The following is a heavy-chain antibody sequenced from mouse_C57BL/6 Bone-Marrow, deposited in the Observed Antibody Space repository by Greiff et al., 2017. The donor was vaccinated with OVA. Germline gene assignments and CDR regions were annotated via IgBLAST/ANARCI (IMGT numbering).Heavy chain of an antibody. Sequence: DVMLVESGGGLVKPGGSLKLSCAASGFTFSDYGMHWVRQAPEKGLEWVAYISSGSSTIYYADTVKGRFTISRDNAKNTLFLQMTSLRSEDTAMYYCAIHYFDYWGQGTTLTVSS. CDR1: GFTFSDYG. V-gene: IGHV5-17*01. CDR2: ISSGSSTI. CDR3: AIHYFDY. J-gene: IGHJ2*01.